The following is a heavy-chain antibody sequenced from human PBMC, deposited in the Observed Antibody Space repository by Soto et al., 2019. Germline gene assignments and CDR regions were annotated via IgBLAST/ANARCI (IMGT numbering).Heavy chain of an antibody. CDR3: AREAPYSSGWLDY. Sequence: PSETLSLTCAVYGGSFSGYYWSWIRQPPGKGLEWIGEINHSGSTNYNPSLKSRVTISVDTSKNQFSLKLSSVTAADTAVYYCAREAPYSSGWLDYWGQGTLVTVS. D-gene: IGHD6-19*01. CDR2: INHSGST. CDR1: GGSFSGYY. V-gene: IGHV4-34*01. J-gene: IGHJ4*02.